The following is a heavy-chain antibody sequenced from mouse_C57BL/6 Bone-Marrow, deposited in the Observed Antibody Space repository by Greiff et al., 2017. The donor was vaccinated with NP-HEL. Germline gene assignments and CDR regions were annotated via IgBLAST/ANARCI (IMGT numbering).Heavy chain of an antibody. V-gene: IGHV5-16*01. J-gene: IGHJ1*03. CDR3: ARARGGYYGWYFDV. CDR1: GFTFSDYY. CDR2: INYDGSST. Sequence: EVHLVESEGGLVQPGSSMKLSCTASGFTFSDYYMAWVRQVPEKGLEWVANINYDGSSTYYLDSLKSRFIISRDNAKNILYLQMSSLKSEDTATYYCARARGGYYGWYFDVWGTGTTVTVSS. D-gene: IGHD2-3*01.